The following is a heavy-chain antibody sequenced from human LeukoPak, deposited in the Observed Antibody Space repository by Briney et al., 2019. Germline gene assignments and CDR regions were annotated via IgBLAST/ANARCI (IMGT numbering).Heavy chain of an antibody. V-gene: IGHV3-64*01. CDR1: GFTFSSYA. J-gene: IGHJ5*02. CDR2: ISSNGGST. D-gene: IGHD4-17*01. CDR3: AKDPGYGDYTWWFDP. Sequence: GGSLRLSCAASGFTFSSYAMHWVRQAPGKGLEYVSAISSNGGSTYYANSVKGRFTISRDNSKNTLYLQMNSLRAEDTAVYYCAKDPGYGDYTWWFDPWGQGTLVTVSS.